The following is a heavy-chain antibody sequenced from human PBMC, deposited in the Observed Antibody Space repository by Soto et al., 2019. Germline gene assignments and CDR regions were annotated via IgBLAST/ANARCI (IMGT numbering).Heavy chain of an antibody. D-gene: IGHD3-9*01. V-gene: IGHV3-23*01. CDR1: GFPFSNYA. CDR2: ISGSGGST. CDR3: AKSRLRYFDWFYFDY. Sequence: PGESLKISCAASGFPFSNYAMSWVRQAPGSGLEWVSSISGSGGSTYYADSVKGRFTISRDNSKNTLYLQMNSLRAEDTAVYYCAKSRLRYFDWFYFDYWGQGTLVTVSS. J-gene: IGHJ4*02.